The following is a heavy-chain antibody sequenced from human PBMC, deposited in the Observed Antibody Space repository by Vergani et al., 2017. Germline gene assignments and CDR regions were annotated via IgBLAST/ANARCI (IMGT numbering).Heavy chain of an antibody. J-gene: IGHJ4*02. D-gene: IGHD3-9*01. CDR1: GYTFSNYY. V-gene: IGHV1-46*03. Sequence: QVQVVQSGAEVKKSGASVTVSCKPSGYTFSNYYMHWVRQAPGQGLEWMGIINPSGGHTNYAQKFQGRVTMTRDKSTSTVYMELSSLRSEDTAIYYCARGDYGILTGYRYWGQGTLVTVSA. CDR3: ARGDYGILTGYRY. CDR2: INPSGGHT.